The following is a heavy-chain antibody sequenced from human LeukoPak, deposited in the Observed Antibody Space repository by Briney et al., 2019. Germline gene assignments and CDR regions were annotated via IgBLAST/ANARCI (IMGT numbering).Heavy chain of an antibody. CDR3: AKSLWLTPDY. J-gene: IGHJ4*02. Sequence: DSVKGRFTISRDNARNSLYLQMSSLRAEDTAVYYCAKSLWLTPDYWGQGTLVTVSS. V-gene: IGHV3-21*04. D-gene: IGHD3-10*01.